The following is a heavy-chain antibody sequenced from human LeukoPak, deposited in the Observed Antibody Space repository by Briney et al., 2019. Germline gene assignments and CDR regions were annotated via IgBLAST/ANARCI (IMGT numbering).Heavy chain of an antibody. J-gene: IGHJ4*02. D-gene: IGHD3-16*01. CDR3: AMLSYEGEGH. CDR2: YSGFNDDT. CDR1: GYTFTTYR. Sequence: ASVKVSCKASGYTFTTYRITWVRQAPGQGLEWMGWYSGFNDDTNYAQKFQGRVIMTTYKSTSTAYLEPRCLTPNDTAVYYWAMLSYEGEGHWGQGALVIVSS. V-gene: IGHV1-18*01.